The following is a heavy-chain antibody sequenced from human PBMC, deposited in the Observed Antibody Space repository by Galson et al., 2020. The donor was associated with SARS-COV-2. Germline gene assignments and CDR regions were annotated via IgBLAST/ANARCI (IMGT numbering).Heavy chain of an antibody. CDR2: INHSGST. CDR1: GGSFSGYY. J-gene: IGHJ3*02. D-gene: IGHD3-22*01. Sequence: SQTLSLTCAVYGGSFSGYYWSWIRQPPGKGLEWIGEINHSGSTNYNPSLKSRVTISVDTSKNQFSLKLSSVTAADTAVYYCARLPEYYYDSSPKKDDAFDIWGQGTMVTVSS. V-gene: IGHV4-34*01. CDR3: ARLPEYYYDSSPKKDDAFDI.